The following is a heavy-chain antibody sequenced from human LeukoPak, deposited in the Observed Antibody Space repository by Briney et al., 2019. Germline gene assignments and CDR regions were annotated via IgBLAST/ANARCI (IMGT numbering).Heavy chain of an antibody. CDR2: INHSGST. CDR3: ARGHPPYYYGSGSSRWFDP. D-gene: IGHD3-10*01. V-gene: IGHV4-34*01. CDR1: GGSFSGYY. J-gene: IGHJ5*02. Sequence: SETLSLTCAVYGGSFSGYYWSWIRQPPGKGLEWIGEINHSGSTNYNPSLKSRVTISVDTSKNQFSLKLSSVTAADTAVYYCARGHPPYYYGSGSSRWFDPWGQGTLVTVSS.